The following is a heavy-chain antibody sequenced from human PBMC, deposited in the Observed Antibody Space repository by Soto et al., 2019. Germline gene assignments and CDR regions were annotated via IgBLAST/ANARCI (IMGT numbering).Heavy chain of an antibody. V-gene: IGHV1-24*01. CDR2: FDPEDGET. CDR1: GYTLTELS. D-gene: IGHD6-19*01. CDR3: ATEGIAVAGTRQGEFDH. J-gene: IGHJ4*02. Sequence: ASVKVSCKVSGYTLTELSMHWVRQAPGKGLEWMGGFDPEDGETTYAQKFQGRVTMTEDTSTDTAYMELSSLRSEDTAVYYCATEGIAVAGTRQGEFDHWGQGTLVTVSS.